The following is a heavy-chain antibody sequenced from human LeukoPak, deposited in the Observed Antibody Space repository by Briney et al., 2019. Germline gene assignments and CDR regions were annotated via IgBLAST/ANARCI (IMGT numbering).Heavy chain of an antibody. CDR2: ISSSGSTI. J-gene: IGHJ4*02. V-gene: IGHV3-48*03. CDR1: GFTFSSYE. D-gene: IGHD5-18*01. Sequence: GGSLRLSCAASGFTFSSYEMHWVRQAPGKGLEWISYISSSGSTIYYADSVKGRFTISRDNGKNSLYLQMNSLRAEDTAVYYCARVHYNTAMVDIDYWGQGALVTVSS. CDR3: ARVHYNTAMVDIDY.